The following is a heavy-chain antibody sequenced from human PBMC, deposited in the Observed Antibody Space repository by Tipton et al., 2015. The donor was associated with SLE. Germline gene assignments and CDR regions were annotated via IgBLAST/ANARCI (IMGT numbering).Heavy chain of an antibody. J-gene: IGHJ2*01. CDR3: ARHEAAPGTAGWFFDL. V-gene: IGHV4-39*01. Sequence: TLSLTCTVSGGSISSSSYYWGWIRQPPGKGLEWIGSIYYSGSTYYNPSLKSRVTISVDTSKNQFSLKLRSATAADTAVYYCARHEAAPGTAGWFFDLWGRGTLVTVSS. D-gene: IGHD6-13*01. CDR1: GGSISSSSYY. CDR2: IYYSGST.